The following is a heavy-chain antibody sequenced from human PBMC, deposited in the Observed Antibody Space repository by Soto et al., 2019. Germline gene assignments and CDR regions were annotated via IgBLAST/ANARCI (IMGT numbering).Heavy chain of an antibody. CDR2: IYYSGST. D-gene: IGHD3-10*01. CDR1: GGSISSGGYY. Sequence: QVQLQESGPGLVKPSQTLSLTCTVSGGSISSGGYYWSWIRQHPGKGLEWIGYIYYSGSTYYSPSLKSRVTISVDTSKNQFSLKLSSVTAADTAVYYCARGGYFYGSGSYYSHYFDYWGQGTLVTVSS. J-gene: IGHJ4*02. V-gene: IGHV4-31*03. CDR3: ARGGYFYGSGSYYSHYFDY.